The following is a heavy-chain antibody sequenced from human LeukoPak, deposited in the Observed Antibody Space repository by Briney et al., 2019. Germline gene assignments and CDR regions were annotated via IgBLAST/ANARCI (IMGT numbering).Heavy chain of an antibody. D-gene: IGHD2-2*01. CDR1: GFTVSSSY. CDR3: AKFLSRVPATIDY. V-gene: IGHV3-53*01. Sequence: GGSLRLSCAASGFTVSSSYMSWVRQAPGKGLEWVSLIFSGGSTYYAASVKGRFTISRDNSKNTLYLQMNSLRPEDTAVYYCAKFLSRVPATIDYWGQGTLVTVSS. CDR2: IFSGGST. J-gene: IGHJ4*02.